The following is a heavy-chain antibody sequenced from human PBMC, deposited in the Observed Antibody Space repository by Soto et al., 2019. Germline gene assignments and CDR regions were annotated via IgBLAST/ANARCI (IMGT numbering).Heavy chain of an antibody. CDR3: ARGDCRTSCYIGH. V-gene: IGHV3-48*03. J-gene: IGHJ4*02. Sequence: PGGSLRLSCAASGFTFSNYEMNWVRQTPGKGLEWVSYVTSSGGTVFYADSVKGRFTIFRDNAKDSLYLQMNSLRTEDTAVYYCARGDCRTSCYIGHWGQGALVTVSS. CDR2: VTSSGGTV. D-gene: IGHD2-2*02. CDR1: GFTFSNYE.